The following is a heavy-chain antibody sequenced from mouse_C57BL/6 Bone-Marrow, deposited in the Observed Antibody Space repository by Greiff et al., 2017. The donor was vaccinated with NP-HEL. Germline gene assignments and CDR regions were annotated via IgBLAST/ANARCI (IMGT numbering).Heavy chain of an antibody. CDR2: ISDGGSYT. Sequence: EVKVVESGGGLVKPGGSLKLSCAASGFTFSSYAMSWVRQTPEKRLEWVATISDGGSYTYYPDNVKGRFTISRDNAKNNLYLQMSHLKSEDTAMYYCARGPRAYYRIGYFDVWGTGTTVTVSS. CDR3: ARGPRAYYRIGYFDV. D-gene: IGHD2-14*01. CDR1: GFTFSSYA. V-gene: IGHV5-4*03. J-gene: IGHJ1*03.